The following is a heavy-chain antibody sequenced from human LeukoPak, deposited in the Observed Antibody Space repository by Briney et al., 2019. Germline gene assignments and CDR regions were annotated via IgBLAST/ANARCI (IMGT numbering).Heavy chain of an antibody. CDR1: GSPFTSYW. CDR3: ARRGDIVATLYYFDY. CDR2: IYPGDSDT. V-gene: IGHV5-51*01. J-gene: IGHJ4*02. Sequence: GESLKISGQGSGSPFTSYWIGWVRQLPGKGLEWMGIIYPGDSDTRYSPSFQGQVTISADKSISTAYLQWSSLKASDTAMYYCARRGDIVATLYYFDYWGQGTLVTVSS. D-gene: IGHD5-12*01.